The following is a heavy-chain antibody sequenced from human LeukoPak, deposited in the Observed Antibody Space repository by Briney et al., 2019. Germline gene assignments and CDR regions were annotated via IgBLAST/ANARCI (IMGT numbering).Heavy chain of an antibody. Sequence: SAPLSLPCTVSGGSFISGSYYGSWSRQPPGEGLGWIGYIYYSGSTNYNPSLKSRVTISVDTSKNQFSLKLSSVTAADTAVYYCARDYGDYGYYYYGMDVWGKGTTVTVSS. CDR1: GGSFISGSYY. D-gene: IGHD4-17*01. V-gene: IGHV4-61*01. CDR3: ARDYGDYGYYYYGMDV. J-gene: IGHJ6*04. CDR2: IYYSGST.